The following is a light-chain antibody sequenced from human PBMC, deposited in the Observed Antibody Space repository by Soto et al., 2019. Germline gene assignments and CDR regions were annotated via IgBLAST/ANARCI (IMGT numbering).Light chain of an antibody. CDR2: AAS. V-gene: IGKV1-39*01. CDR3: QQSYSSPRT. CDR1: QSIRRS. J-gene: IGKJ1*01. Sequence: DIQMTQSPSSLSASVADRVTITCRASQSIRRSLNWYQQKPGKAPKLLIYAASSLQSGVPSRFSGSGYGTDFTLTITSLQSEDFAIYYCQQSYSSPRTFCQGTKVEIK.